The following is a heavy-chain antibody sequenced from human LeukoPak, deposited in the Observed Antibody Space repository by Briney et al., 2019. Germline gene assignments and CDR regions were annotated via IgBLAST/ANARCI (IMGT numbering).Heavy chain of an antibody. Sequence: ASVKVSCKASGYTFTGYFIHWVRQAPGQGLEWMGWINPNSGGTNYAQKFQGRVTMTRDTSISTAYMELSRLRSDDTGVYYCARDLDGGNSLGWFDPWGQGTLVTVSS. J-gene: IGHJ5*02. D-gene: IGHD4-23*01. CDR3: ARDLDGGNSLGWFDP. V-gene: IGHV1-2*02. CDR1: GYTFTGYF. CDR2: INPNSGGT.